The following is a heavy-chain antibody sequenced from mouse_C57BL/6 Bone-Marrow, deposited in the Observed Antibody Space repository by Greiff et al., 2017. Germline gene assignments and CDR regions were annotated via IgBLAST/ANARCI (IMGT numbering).Heavy chain of an antibody. V-gene: IGHV1-19*01. D-gene: IGHD1-1*01. Sequence: EVQLQQSGPVLVKPGASVKMSCKASGYTFTDYYMNWVKQSHGKSLEWIGVINPYNGGTSYNQKFKGKATLTVDKSSSTAYMELNSLTSEDSAVYYCAEGVTTVVAHYYAMDYWGQGTSVTVSS. CDR1: GYTFTDYY. J-gene: IGHJ4*01. CDR2: INPYNGGT. CDR3: AEGVTTVVAHYYAMDY.